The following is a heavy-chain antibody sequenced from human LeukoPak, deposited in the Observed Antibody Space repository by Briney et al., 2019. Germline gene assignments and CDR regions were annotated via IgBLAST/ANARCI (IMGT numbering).Heavy chain of an antibody. CDR1: GYTFTSYG. D-gene: IGHD4-17*01. J-gene: IGHJ5*02. CDR3: ARGDDYGGICGWFDP. CDR2: IIPILGIA. Sequence: SVKVSCKASGYTFTSYGISWVRQAPGQGLEWMGRIIPILGIADYAQKFQGRVTITADKSTSTAYMELSSLRSEDTAVYYCARGDDYGGICGWFDPWGQGTLVTVSS. V-gene: IGHV1-69*04.